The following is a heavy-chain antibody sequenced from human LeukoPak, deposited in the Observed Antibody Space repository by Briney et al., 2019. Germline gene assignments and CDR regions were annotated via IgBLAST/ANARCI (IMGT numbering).Heavy chain of an antibody. V-gene: IGHV1-2*02. CDR3: ARVSMTDAFDI. D-gene: IGHD2/OR15-2a*01. CDR1: GYTFTGYY. CDR2: INPNGGGT. Sequence: ASVKVSCKASGYTFTGYYIHWVRQAPGQGLEWMGWINPNGGGTIYAQKFQGRVTMTRDTSISTAYLDLSRLRYDDTAVYYCARVSMTDAFDIWGQGTMVTVSS. J-gene: IGHJ3*02.